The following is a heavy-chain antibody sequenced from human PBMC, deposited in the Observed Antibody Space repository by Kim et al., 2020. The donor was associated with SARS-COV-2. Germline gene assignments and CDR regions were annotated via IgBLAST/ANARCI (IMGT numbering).Heavy chain of an antibody. CDR2: INHSGSA. CDR3: ARGVPGY. J-gene: IGHJ1*01. Sequence: SETRSLTCAVYGGSFSGYQWSWVRQSPGQGLEWIGQINHSGSANYNPSLKSRVAMSIDTSKNQFSLKLTSVTASDTGVYYCARGVPGYWGQGSLVTVSS. CDR1: GGSFSGYQ. V-gene: IGHV4-34*01. D-gene: IGHD6-13*01.